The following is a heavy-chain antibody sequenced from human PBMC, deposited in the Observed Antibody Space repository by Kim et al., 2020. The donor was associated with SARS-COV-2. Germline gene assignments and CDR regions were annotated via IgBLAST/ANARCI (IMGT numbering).Heavy chain of an antibody. Sequence: GGSLRLSCAASGFTFSSYGMHWVRQAPGKGLEWVAVISYDGSNKYYADSVKGRFTISRDNSKNTLYLQMNSLRAEDTAVYYCAKDKHYDFWSGTPGGMDVWGPGTTVTVSS. D-gene: IGHD3-3*01. CDR1: GFTFSSYG. CDR2: ISYDGSNK. V-gene: IGHV3-30*18. CDR3: AKDKHYDFWSGTPGGMDV. J-gene: IGHJ6*02.